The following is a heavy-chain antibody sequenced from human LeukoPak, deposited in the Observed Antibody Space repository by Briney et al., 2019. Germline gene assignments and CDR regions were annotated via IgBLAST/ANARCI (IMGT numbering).Heavy chain of an antibody. CDR2: ISNDGSDK. J-gene: IGHJ4*02. Sequence: GGSLRLSCAASGSTFSTYGMHWVRQAPGKGLEWVAFISNDGSDKYYAGSVKGRFTISRDNSKNTLYLQMNSLRAEDTALYYCAKDDLLTGYNLDYWGQGTLVTVSS. D-gene: IGHD3-9*01. CDR3: AKDDLLTGYNLDY. V-gene: IGHV3-30*19. CDR1: GSTFSTYG.